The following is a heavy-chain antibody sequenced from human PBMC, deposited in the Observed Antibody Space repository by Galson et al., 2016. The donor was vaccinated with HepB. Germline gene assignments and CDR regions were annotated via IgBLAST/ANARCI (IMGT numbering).Heavy chain of an antibody. V-gene: IGHV3-48*04. CDR3: ARAYYYGSGSQPYYFDY. J-gene: IGHJ4*02. CDR1: GFTFSSYS. CDR2: IGIDGATI. Sequence: SLRLSCATSGFTFSSYSMNWVRQAPGKGLECVSYIGIDGATIIYADSVKGRFTISRDNAKNSLYLQMNSLRAEDTAVYYCARAYYYGSGSQPYYFDYWGQGTLVTVSS. D-gene: IGHD3-10*01.